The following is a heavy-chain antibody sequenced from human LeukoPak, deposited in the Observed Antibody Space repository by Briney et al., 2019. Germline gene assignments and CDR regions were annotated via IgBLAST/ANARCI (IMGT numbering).Heavy chain of an antibody. CDR3: ARDRKDDSSGYYLFDN. J-gene: IGHJ4*02. CDR1: GFTFSNYW. D-gene: IGHD3-22*01. V-gene: IGHV3-7*01. Sequence: GGSLRLSCAASGFTFSNYWMSWVRQAPGKGLEWVANIQQDGGEKYYVDSVKGRFTISRDNAKNSLYLQMNNLRAEDTAVFYCARDRKDDSSGYYLFDNWGQGTLVTVSS. CDR2: IQQDGGEK.